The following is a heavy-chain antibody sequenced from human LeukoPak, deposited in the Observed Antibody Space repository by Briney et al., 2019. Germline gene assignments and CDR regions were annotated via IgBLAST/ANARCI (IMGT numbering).Heavy chain of an antibody. D-gene: IGHD2-2*01. CDR3: VRGVGSSTSCYVRAFDI. J-gene: IGHJ3*02. V-gene: IGHV3-52*01. Sequence: GGSLRLSCAASGFTFSNSWMHWVCQAPEKGLELVADIKCDGSEKCYVDSVKGRLTISRDNAKNSLYLQVNSLRAEDMTVYYCVRGVGSSTSCYVRAFDIWCQGTMVTVSS. CDR1: GFTFSNSW. CDR2: IKCDGSEK.